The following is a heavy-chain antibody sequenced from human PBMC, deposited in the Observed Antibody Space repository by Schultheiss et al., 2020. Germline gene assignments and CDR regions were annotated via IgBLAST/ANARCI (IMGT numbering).Heavy chain of an antibody. CDR2: IKSKTDGGTT. V-gene: IGHV3-15*07. J-gene: IGHJ4*02. CDR1: GFTFSSYW. D-gene: IGHD3-10*01. Sequence: GESLKISCAASGFTFSSYWMNWVRQAPGKGLEWVGRIKSKTDGGTTDYAAPVKGRFTISRDDSKNTLYLQMNSLKTEDTAVYYCTTDVPGSPEDYWGQGTLVTVSS. CDR3: TTDVPGSPEDY.